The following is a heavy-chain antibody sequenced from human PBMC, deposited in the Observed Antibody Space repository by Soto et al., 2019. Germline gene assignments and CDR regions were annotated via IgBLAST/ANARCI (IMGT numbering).Heavy chain of an antibody. CDR2: INPSGGST. CDR3: ARELRFGETMVHYYYYYGMDV. J-gene: IGHJ6*02. CDR1: GYTFTSYY. V-gene: IGHV1-46*01. D-gene: IGHD3-10*01. Sequence: EASVKVSCKASGYTFTSYYMHWVRQAPGQGLEWMGIINPSGGSTSYAQKFQGRVTMTRDTSTSTVYMELSSLRSEDTAVYYCARELRFGETMVHYYYYYGMDVWGQGTTVTVSS.